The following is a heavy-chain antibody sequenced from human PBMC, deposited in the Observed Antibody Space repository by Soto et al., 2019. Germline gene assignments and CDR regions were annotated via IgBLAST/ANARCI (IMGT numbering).Heavy chain of an antibody. Sequence: SLRLSCAASGFTFSSYGMHWVRQAPGKGLEWVAVISYDGSNKYYADSVKGRFTISRDNSRNTLYLQMNSLRAEDTAVYYCAKHGGYGDAFDIWGQGTMVTVSS. D-gene: IGHD3-22*01. V-gene: IGHV3-30*18. CDR3: AKHGGYGDAFDI. J-gene: IGHJ3*02. CDR1: GFTFSSYG. CDR2: ISYDGSNK.